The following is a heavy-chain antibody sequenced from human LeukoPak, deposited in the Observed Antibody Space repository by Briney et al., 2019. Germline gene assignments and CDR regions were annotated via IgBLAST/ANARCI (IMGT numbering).Heavy chain of an antibody. J-gene: IGHJ3*02. CDR3: AREIKDILTGYHNAFDI. Sequence: ASVKVSCKASGYTFTGYYMHWVRQAPGQGLEWMGWINPNSGGTNYAQKFQGRATMTRDTSISTAYMELSRLISDDTAVYYCAREIKDILTGYHNAFDIWGQGTMVTVSS. CDR2: INPNSGGT. CDR1: GYTFTGYY. D-gene: IGHD3-9*01. V-gene: IGHV1-2*02.